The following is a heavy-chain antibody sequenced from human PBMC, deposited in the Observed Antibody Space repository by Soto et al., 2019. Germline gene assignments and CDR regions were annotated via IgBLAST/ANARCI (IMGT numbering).Heavy chain of an antibody. CDR1: GFTFSSYA. Sequence: GGSLRLSCAASGFTFSSYAMHWVRQAPGKGLEWVAVISYDGSNKYYADSVKGRFTISRDNSKNTLYLQMNSLRAEDTAVYYCARDGYARAEYDMDVWGQGTTVTVSS. D-gene: IGHD2-8*01. CDR2: ISYDGSNK. J-gene: IGHJ6*02. V-gene: IGHV3-30-3*01. CDR3: ARDGYARAEYDMDV.